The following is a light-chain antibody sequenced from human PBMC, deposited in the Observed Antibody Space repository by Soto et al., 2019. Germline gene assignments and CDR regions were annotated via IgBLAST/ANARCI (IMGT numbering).Light chain of an antibody. J-gene: IGLJ1*01. Sequence: QSALTQPASLSGAPGQSITISCTGTTSDFGFYNYVSWYQHHPGKAPKLLIYEVTNRHSGVSNRFSGSKSGNTASLTISGLQAEDEADYYCSSYTSSTDYVFGTGTKVTV. CDR3: SSYTSSTDYV. CDR2: EVT. V-gene: IGLV2-14*01. CDR1: TSDFGFYNY.